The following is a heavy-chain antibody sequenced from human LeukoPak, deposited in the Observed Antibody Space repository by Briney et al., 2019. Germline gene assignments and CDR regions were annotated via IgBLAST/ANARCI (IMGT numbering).Heavy chain of an antibody. CDR3: ARGAGTYYGTDTFDL. J-gene: IGHJ3*01. CDR2: IRSEENKI. D-gene: IGHD1-26*01. Sequence: GGSLRLSCEASGFTFSDFGPHWVRQAPGKGLEWVAFIRSEENKIYYLASVRGRFTISRDNSKNTLFLQMSSLRHEDTAVYYCARGAGTYYGTDTFDLWGQGTMVTVSS. CDR1: GFTFSDFG. V-gene: IGHV3-30*02.